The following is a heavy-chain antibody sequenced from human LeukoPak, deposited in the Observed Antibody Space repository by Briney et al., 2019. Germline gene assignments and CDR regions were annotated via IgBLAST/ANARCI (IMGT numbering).Heavy chain of an antibody. V-gene: IGHV3-7*03. Sequence: GGSLRLSCAASGFTFGSSWMSWVRQAPGKGLEWVANIKQDGSETYYVDSVKGRFTISRDNAKNSLYLQMNSLRAEDTAVYYCARAVNVGALDYWGQGTLVTVSS. CDR1: GFTFGSSW. D-gene: IGHD1-26*01. CDR3: ARAVNVGALDY. CDR2: IKQDGSET. J-gene: IGHJ4*02.